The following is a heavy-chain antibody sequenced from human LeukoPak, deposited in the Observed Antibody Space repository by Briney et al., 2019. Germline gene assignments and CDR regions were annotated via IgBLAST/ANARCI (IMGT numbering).Heavy chain of an antibody. V-gene: IGHV1-69*02. D-gene: IGHD3-10*01. Sequence: SVKVSCKVSGDTLTELSMHWVRQAPGQGLEWMGRIIPILGIANYAQKFQGRVTITADKSTSTAYMELSSLRSEDTAVYYCASSPVYGSGSKVDYWGQGTLVTVSS. CDR3: ASSPVYGSGSKVDY. CDR2: IIPILGIA. J-gene: IGHJ4*02. CDR1: GDTLTELS.